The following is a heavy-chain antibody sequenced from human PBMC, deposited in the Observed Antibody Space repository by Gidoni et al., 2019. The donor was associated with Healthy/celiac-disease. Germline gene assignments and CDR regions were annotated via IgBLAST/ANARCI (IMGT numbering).Heavy chain of an antibody. J-gene: IGHJ4*02. CDR1: GFTFSSYA. CDR2: ISSNGGST. D-gene: IGHD6-19*01. CDR3: ARAGTVAGTGNDY. Sequence: EVQLVESGGGLVQPGGSLRLSCAASGFTFSSYAMHWVRQAPGKGLEYVSAISSNGGSTYYANSVKGRFTISRDNSKNTLYLQMGSLRAEDMAVYYCARAGTVAGTGNDYWGQGTLVTVSS. V-gene: IGHV3-64*01.